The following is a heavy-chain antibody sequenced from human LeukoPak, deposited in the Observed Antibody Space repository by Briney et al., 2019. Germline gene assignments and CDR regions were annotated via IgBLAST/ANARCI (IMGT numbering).Heavy chain of an antibody. V-gene: IGHV1-2*02. D-gene: IGHD3-22*01. Sequence: WASVKVSCKASGYTFTGYYMHWVRQAPRQGLEWMGWINPNSGGTNYAQKFQGRVTMTRDTSISTAYMELSRLRSDDTAVYYCARGDYYDSSGYESTYNWFDPWGQGTLVTVSS. CDR1: GYTFTGYY. J-gene: IGHJ5*02. CDR3: ARGDYYDSSGYESTYNWFDP. CDR2: INPNSGGT.